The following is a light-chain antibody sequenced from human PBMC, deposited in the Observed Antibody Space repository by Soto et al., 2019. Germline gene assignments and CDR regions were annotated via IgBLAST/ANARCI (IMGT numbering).Light chain of an antibody. CDR2: AIS. CDR1: QSITNY. CDR3: QQSYSTPYT. Sequence: DIPMTQSPSSLSASVGDRVTITCRASQSITNYLNWYQQKPGKAPKLLMYAISTLQSGVPSRFGGSGSGTEFTLTISSLQPDDFATYYSQQSYSTPYTFGQGTKVDIK. J-gene: IGKJ2*01. V-gene: IGKV1-39*01.